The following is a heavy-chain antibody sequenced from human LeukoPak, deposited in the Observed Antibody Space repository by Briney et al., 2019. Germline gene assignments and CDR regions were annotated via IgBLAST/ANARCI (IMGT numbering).Heavy chain of an antibody. V-gene: IGHV1-69*04. D-gene: IGHD2-15*01. CDR3: ARGGVEFDY. CDR1: GGTFSSYA. J-gene: IGHJ4*02. Sequence: SVKVSCKASGGTFSSYAISWVGQAPGQGLEWMGRIIPIFGIANYAQKFQGRVTITADKSTSTAYMELSSLRSEDTAVYYCARGGVEFDYWGQGTLVTVSS. CDR2: IIPIFGIA.